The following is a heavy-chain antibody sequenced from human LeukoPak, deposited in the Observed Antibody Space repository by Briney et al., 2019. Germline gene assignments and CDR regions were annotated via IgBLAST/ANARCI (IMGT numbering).Heavy chain of an antibody. Sequence: GGSLRLSCAASEFTFDDYGMSWVRQAPGKGLEWVSGINWNGGSTGYADSVKGRFTISRDNAKNSLYLQMNSLRAEDTALYYCARFRRVVDTFDAFDIWGQGTMVTVSS. CDR2: INWNGGST. V-gene: IGHV3-20*04. J-gene: IGHJ3*02. CDR1: EFTFDDYG. CDR3: ARFRRVVDTFDAFDI. D-gene: IGHD3-22*01.